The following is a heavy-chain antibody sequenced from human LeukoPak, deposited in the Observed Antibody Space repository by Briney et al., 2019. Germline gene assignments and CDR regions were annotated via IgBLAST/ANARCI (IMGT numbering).Heavy chain of an antibody. D-gene: IGHD2-2*01. Sequence: TGRSLRLSRAASGFTFSIYAMSWVRHAPGKGREWVSAITSGGGSTYYTGSVKGRFTIPRDNSKNRLYWQRNRLSAENTPVFLCAKDHPDCRGTSCLLSDSWGQGTLGTVSS. CDR2: ITSGGGST. CDR1: GFTFSIYA. V-gene: IGHV3-23*01. J-gene: IGHJ4*02. CDR3: AKDHPDCRGTSCLLSDS.